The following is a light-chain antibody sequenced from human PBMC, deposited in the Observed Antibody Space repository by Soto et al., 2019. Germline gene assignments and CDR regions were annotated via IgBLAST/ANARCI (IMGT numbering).Light chain of an antibody. CDR2: DVS. V-gene: IGLV2-11*01. J-gene: IGLJ1*01. Sequence: QSFLTQPRSVSGSPVQSVTISCTGTSSDVGGYNYVSWYQQRPGKAPKLMIYDVSKRPSGLPDRFSGSKSGNTASLTISGLQDEDEADYYCCAYAGRYXLYVVGTGTKVXVX. CDR3: CAYAGRYXLYV. CDR1: SSDVGGYNY.